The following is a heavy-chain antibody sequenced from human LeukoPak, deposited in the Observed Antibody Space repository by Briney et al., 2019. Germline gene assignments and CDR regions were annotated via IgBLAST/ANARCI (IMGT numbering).Heavy chain of an antibody. CDR3: ARVTVTSDFDY. V-gene: IGHV1-8*01. Sequence: ASVKVSCKASGYTFTSYDINWVRQATGQGLEWMGWMNPNSGNTGYAQKFQGRVTMTRDTSISTAYMELSRLRSDDTAVYYCARVTVTSDFDYWGQGTLVTVSS. CDR2: MNPNSGNT. D-gene: IGHD4-17*01. J-gene: IGHJ4*02. CDR1: GYTFTSYD.